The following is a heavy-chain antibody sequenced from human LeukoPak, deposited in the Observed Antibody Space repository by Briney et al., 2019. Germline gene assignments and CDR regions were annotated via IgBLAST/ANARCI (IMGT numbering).Heavy chain of an antibody. CDR2: INAGNGDT. D-gene: IGHD6-19*01. CDR3: ASRIAVAGTWDDQDY. CDR1: GYTFTSYA. J-gene: IGHJ4*02. V-gene: IGHV1-3*01. Sequence: ASVKVSCKASGYTFTSYAMHWVRQAPGQRLEWMGWINAGNGDTKYSQKFQGRVTITRDTSASTAYMELSSLRSEDTAVYYCASRIAVAGTWDDQDYWGQGTLVTVSS.